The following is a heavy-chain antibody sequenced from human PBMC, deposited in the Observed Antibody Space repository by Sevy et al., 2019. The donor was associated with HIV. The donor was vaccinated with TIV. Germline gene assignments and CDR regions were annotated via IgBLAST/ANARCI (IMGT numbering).Heavy chain of an antibody. D-gene: IGHD1-26*01. CDR3: AIDGNSGSYTAFDI. V-gene: IGHV1-18*01. J-gene: IGHJ3*02. CDR1: GYTFTSYG. CDR2: ISAYNGNT. Sequence: ASVKVSCKASGYTFTSYGISWVRQAPGQGLEWMGWISAYNGNTNYAQKLQGRVTMTTDTSTSTAYMELRSLRSDEAAVYYCAIDGNSGSYTAFDIWGQGTMVTVSS.